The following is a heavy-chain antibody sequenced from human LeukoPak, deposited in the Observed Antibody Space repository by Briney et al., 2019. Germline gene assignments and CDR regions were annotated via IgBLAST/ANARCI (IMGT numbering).Heavy chain of an antibody. D-gene: IGHD3-10*01. CDR2: ISWNSGSI. Sequence: GRSLRLSCAASGFTFDDYAMHWVRQAPGKGLEWVSGISWNSGSIGYADSVKGRFTISRDNAKNSLYLQMNSLRAEDTALYYCAKDYGSGSYAAFDIWGQGTMVTVSS. J-gene: IGHJ3*02. V-gene: IGHV3-9*01. CDR3: AKDYGSGSYAAFDI. CDR1: GFTFDDYA.